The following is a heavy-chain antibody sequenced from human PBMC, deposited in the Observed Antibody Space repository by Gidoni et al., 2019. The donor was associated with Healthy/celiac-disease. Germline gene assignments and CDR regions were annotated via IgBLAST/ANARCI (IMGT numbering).Heavy chain of an antibody. Sequence: EVQLVESGGGLVQPGGSLRLSCPASGFTFSRYWMSWVRQAPGKGLEWVANIKQDGSEKYYVDSVKGRFTISRDNAKNSLYLQMNSLRAEDTAVYYCASYYDSSGWGVDYWGQGTLVTVSS. CDR1: GFTFSRYW. CDR2: IKQDGSEK. J-gene: IGHJ4*02. D-gene: IGHD3-22*01. V-gene: IGHV3-7*03. CDR3: ASYYDSSGWGVDY.